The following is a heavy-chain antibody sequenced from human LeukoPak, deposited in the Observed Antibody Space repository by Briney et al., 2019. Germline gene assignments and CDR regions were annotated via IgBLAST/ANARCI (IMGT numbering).Heavy chain of an antibody. CDR1: GGSISSYY. CDR3: ARDSFNAFDI. CDR2: IYYSGST. Sequence: SSETLSLTCTVSGGSISSYYWSWIRQPPGKGLEWIGYIYYSGSTNYNPSLKSRVTISVDTSKNQSSLKLSSVTAADTAVYYCARDSFNAFDIWGQGTMVTVSS. V-gene: IGHV4-59*01. J-gene: IGHJ3*02.